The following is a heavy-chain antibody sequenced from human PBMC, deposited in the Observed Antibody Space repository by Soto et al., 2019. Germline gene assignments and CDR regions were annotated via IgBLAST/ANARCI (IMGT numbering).Heavy chain of an antibody. D-gene: IGHD2-2*01. CDR3: ARYIVVVPAATNWFDP. Sequence: QVQLVQSGAEVKKPGASVKVSCKASGYTFTSYGISWVRQAPEQGLEWMGWISAYNGNTNYAQKLQGRVTMTTDTSTSTAYMELRSLRSDDTAVYYCARYIVVVPAATNWFDPWGLGTLVTVSS. CDR1: GYTFTSYG. J-gene: IGHJ5*02. V-gene: IGHV1-18*01. CDR2: ISAYNGNT.